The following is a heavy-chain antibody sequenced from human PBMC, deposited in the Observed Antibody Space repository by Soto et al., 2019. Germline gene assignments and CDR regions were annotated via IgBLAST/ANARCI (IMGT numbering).Heavy chain of an antibody. J-gene: IGHJ6*02. CDR1: GGTFSSYA. CDR3: ARVSPVLRYSEWLPMNYYYYGMDV. CDR2: IIPIFGTA. D-gene: IGHD3-9*01. Sequence: SVKVSCKASGGTFSSYAISWVRQAPGQGLEWMGGIIPIFGTANYAQKFQGRVTITADESTSTAYMELSSLRSEDTAVYYCARVSPVLRYSEWLPMNYYYYGMDVWGQGTTVTVSS. V-gene: IGHV1-69*13.